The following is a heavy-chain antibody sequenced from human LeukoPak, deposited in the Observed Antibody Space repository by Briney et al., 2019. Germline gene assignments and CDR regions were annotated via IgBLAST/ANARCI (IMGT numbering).Heavy chain of an antibody. CDR1: GFTFSRSW. V-gene: IGHV3-7*04. Sequence: PGGSLRLSCAASGFTFSRSWMSWVRQAPGKGLEWVAFIKEDGGEIYHVDSVKGRFTISRDNAENSLYLQMNSLRAEDTAVYYCTSDSGGRSGFDDWGRGTLVTVSS. CDR3: TSDSGGRSGFDD. CDR2: IKEDGGEI. D-gene: IGHD2-15*01. J-gene: IGHJ4*02.